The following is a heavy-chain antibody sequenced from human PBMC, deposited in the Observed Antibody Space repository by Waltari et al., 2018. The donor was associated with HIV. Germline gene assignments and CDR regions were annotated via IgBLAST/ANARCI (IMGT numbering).Heavy chain of an antibody. Sequence: VQLVESGGGLVQPVGSLKPSCAASGFTSRDSAVHWVRPASGKGLEWVGHIRTKPYTFATIYAESVKGRFTFSRDDSKNTAYLEMDSLKTEDTAMYYCTTAPGGDYWGQGTLVTFSS. CDR3: TTAPGGDY. D-gene: IGHD3-16*01. J-gene: IGHJ4*02. CDR1: GFTSRDSA. CDR2: IRTKPYTFAT. V-gene: IGHV3-73*01.